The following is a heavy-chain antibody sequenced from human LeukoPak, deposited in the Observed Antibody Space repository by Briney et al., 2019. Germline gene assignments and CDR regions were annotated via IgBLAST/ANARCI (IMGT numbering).Heavy chain of an antibody. D-gene: IGHD5-18*01. J-gene: IGHJ5*02. CDR2: INHSGST. CDR1: GGSFSGYY. V-gene: IGHV4-34*01. Sequence: PSETLSLTCAVYGGSFSGYYWSWIRQPPGKGLEWIGEINHSGSTNYNPSLKSRVTISVDTSKNQFSLKLSSVTAADTAVYYCARTRRGDTAMDYSEWFDPWGQGTLVTVSS. CDR3: ARTRRGDTAMDYSEWFDP.